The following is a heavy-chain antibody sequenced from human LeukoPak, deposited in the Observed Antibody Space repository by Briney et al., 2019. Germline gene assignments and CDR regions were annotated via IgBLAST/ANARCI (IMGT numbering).Heavy chain of an antibody. CDR1: GFIFGDHA. J-gene: IGHJ6*02. V-gene: IGHV3-49*04. D-gene: IGHD2-2*01. CDR3: ARGPILLWIHNGMDV. CDR2: IRSRAYGGTT. Sequence: GGSLRLSCTGYGFIFGDHAMSWVRQAPGKGLEWVGFIRSRAYGGTTGYAASVKGRFTISRDDSKGIAYLEMSSLETEDTALYYCARGPILLWIHNGMDVWGQGTTVTVSS.